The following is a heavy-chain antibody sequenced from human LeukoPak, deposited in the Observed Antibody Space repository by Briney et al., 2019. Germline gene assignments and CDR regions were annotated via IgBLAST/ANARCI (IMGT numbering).Heavy chain of an antibody. CDR1: GFTVFNYW. V-gene: IGHV3-7*01. CDR2: INLDGSRK. J-gene: IGHJ4*02. CDR3: ARDVDYANPRHDY. D-gene: IGHD4/OR15-4a*01. Sequence: PGGSLRLSCAASGFTVFNYWMSWVRQAPGKGLEWVANINLDGSRKYYVDSLKGRFTISRDNAKNSLYLQMDSLRVEDTAVYYCARDVDYANPRHDYWGQGTLVTVSS.